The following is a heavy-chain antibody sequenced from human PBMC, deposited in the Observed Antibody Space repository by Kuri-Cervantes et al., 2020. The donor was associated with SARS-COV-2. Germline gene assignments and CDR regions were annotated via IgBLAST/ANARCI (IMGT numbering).Heavy chain of an antibody. J-gene: IGHJ4*02. CDR3: ARDLVVGATPFDY. Sequence: GESLKISCVASGFTFSAYTLNWVRQAPGKGLEWVSSITRSSVYISYADSLKGRFTISRDNSKNTLYLQMNSLRAEDTAVYYCARDLVVGATPFDYWGQGTLVTVSS. D-gene: IGHD1-26*01. CDR1: GFTFSAYT. V-gene: IGHV3-21*01. CDR2: ITRSSVYI.